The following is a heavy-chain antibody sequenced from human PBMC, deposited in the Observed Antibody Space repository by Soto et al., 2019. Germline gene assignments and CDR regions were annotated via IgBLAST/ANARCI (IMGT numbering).Heavy chain of an antibody. J-gene: IGHJ3*02. CDR1: GGSFSGYY. CDR3: ARGSYYDFWSGYYQGHAFDI. Sequence: SETLSLTCAVYGGSFSGYYWSWIRQPPGKGLEWIGEINHSGSTNYNPSLKSRVTISVDTSKNQFSLKLSSVTAADTAVYHCARGSYYDFWSGYYQGHAFDIWGQGTMVTVSS. D-gene: IGHD3-3*01. CDR2: INHSGST. V-gene: IGHV4-34*01.